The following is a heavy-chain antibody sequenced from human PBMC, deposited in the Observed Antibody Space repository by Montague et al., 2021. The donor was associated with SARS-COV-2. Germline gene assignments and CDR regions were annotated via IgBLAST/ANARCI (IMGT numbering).Heavy chain of an antibody. CDR2: INHSGST. CDR3: ARGYDYVWGSYRYLHWFDP. D-gene: IGHD3-16*02. Sequence: SGTLSLTCAVYGGSFSGYYWSWIRQPPGKGLEWIGEINHSGSTNYNPSLKSRVTISVDTSKNQFSLKLSSVTAADTAVYYCARGYDYVWGSYRYLHWFDPWGQGTLVTVSP. J-gene: IGHJ5*02. V-gene: IGHV4-34*01. CDR1: GGSFSGYY.